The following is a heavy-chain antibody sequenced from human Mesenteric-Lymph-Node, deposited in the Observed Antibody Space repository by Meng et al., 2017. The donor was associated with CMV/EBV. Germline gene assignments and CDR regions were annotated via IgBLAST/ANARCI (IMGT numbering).Heavy chain of an antibody. V-gene: IGHV4-59*01. D-gene: IGHD3-3*01. CDR2: IYYSGST. Sequence: GSLRLSCTVSNDSISTYSWNWIRQPPGKGLEWIGYIYYSGSTNSNPSLKSRVTMSVDTSRNQFSLSLSSVTAADTAVYFCARASTYYFFDYWGQGTLVTVSS. CDR3: ARASTYYFFDY. CDR1: NDSISTYS. J-gene: IGHJ4*02.